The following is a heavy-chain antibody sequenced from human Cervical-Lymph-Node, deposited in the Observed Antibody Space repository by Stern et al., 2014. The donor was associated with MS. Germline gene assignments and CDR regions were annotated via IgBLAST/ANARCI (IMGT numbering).Heavy chain of an antibody. CDR1: GYNFTTYA. D-gene: IGHD4-11*01. Sequence: VQLEESGAEVKKPGASVKVSCKASGYNFTTYAMHWVRQAPGQGLEWMGWINADNGNTKYSQRFQDRVTFTRDTSASTAYMELSSLTFEDTAIYYCASSFTVWGQGTLVTVSS. V-gene: IGHV1-3*01. CDR2: INADNGNT. CDR3: ASSFTV. J-gene: IGHJ4*02.